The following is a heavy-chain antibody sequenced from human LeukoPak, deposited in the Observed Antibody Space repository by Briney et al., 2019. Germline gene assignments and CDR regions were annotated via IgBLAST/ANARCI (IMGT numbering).Heavy chain of an antibody. Sequence: ASVKVSCKASGYTFTGYYMHWVRQAPGQGLEWMGWINPNSGGTNYAQKFQGRVTMTRDTSISTAYMELSRLRSDDTAEYYCARDPRIRYFDWLIDYWGQGTLVTVSS. CDR3: ARDPRIRYFDWLIDY. V-gene: IGHV1-2*02. D-gene: IGHD3-9*01. J-gene: IGHJ4*02. CDR2: INPNSGGT. CDR1: GYTFTGYY.